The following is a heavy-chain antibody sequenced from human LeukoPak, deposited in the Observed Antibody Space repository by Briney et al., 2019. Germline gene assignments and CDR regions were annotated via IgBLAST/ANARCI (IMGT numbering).Heavy chain of an antibody. CDR2: INTKTGAT. Sequence: ASVKVSCKASGYTFTYYYVHWVRQAPGQGLEWMGWINTKTGATNYAQKLQGRVTMTTDTSTSTAYMELRSLRSDDTAVYYCARSGRQLRFLDYWGQGTLVTVSS. CDR1: GYTFTYYY. J-gene: IGHJ4*02. CDR3: ARSGRQLRFLDY. D-gene: IGHD3-3*01. V-gene: IGHV1-18*04.